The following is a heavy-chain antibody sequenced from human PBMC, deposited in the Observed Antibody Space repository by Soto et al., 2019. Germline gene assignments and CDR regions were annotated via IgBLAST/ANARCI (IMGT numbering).Heavy chain of an antibody. V-gene: IGHV4-59*08. CDR2: IYYSGST. J-gene: IGHJ4*02. CDR3: ARGGPVDTMDYFDY. Sequence: SETLSLTCTVSGGSISSYYWSWIRQPPGKGLEWIGYIYYSGSTNYYPSLKSRVTISVDTSKNQFSLKLSSVTAADTAVYYCARGGPVDTMDYFDYWGQGTLVTVSS. CDR1: GGSISSYY. D-gene: IGHD5-18*01.